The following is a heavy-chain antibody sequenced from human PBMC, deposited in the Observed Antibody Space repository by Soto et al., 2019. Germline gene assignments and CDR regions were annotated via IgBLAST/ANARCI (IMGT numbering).Heavy chain of an antibody. CDR2: IYYSGST. Sequence: QVQLQESGPGLVKPSQTLSLTCTVSGGAISSGGYYWSWIRQHPGKGLEWIGYIYYSGSTYYNPSLKSRVTISVDTSKNQSSLKLSSVTAPTTAVYYCERRRDSSWFYWGQRTLVTVSS. V-gene: IGHV4-31*03. J-gene: IGHJ4*02. CDR1: GGAISSGGYY. D-gene: IGHD6-13*01. CDR3: ERRRDSSWFY.